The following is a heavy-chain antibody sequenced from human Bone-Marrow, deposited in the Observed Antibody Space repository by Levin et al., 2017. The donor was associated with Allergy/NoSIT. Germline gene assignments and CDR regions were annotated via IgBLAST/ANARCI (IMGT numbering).Heavy chain of an antibody. CDR2: FYFDGST. CDR3: ARDLKWPIGSSRFDP. D-gene: IGHD5-12*01. CDR1: GASVTTYY. Sequence: SETLSLTCTVSGASVTTYYWSWIRQPAGKGLEWIGRFYFDGSTNYNPSLKSRVTMSLDTSNNHLSLKLTSVTAADTAVYYCARDLKWPIGSSRFDPWGQGTLVTVSS. J-gene: IGHJ5*02. V-gene: IGHV4-4*07.